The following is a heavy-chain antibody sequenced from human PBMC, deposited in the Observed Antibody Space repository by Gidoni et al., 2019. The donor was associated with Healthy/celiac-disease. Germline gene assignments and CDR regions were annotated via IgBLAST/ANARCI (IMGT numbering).Heavy chain of an antibody. V-gene: IGHV3-23*01. Sequence: EVQLLESGGGLVQPGGSLRLSCAASGFPFRRYAMSWVRQVPGKGLEWVSAISGSGGSTYDADSVKGRFTISRDNSKNTLYLQMNSLRAEDTAVYYCAKGNTYYDFWSGYLPPYYFDYWGQGTLVTVSS. D-gene: IGHD3-3*01. J-gene: IGHJ4*02. CDR3: AKGNTYYDFWSGYLPPYYFDY. CDR1: GFPFRRYA. CDR2: ISGSGGST.